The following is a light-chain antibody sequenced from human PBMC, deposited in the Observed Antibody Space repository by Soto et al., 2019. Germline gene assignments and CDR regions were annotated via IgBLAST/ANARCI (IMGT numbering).Light chain of an antibody. CDR1: QSVSSY. CDR2: DES. Sequence: EIVLTQSPATLSLSPGERATLSCRASQSVSSYLAWYQQKPGQAPRLLLYDESTRATGITARFSGSGSGTDFTLTISSLEPEDFAVYYCQQRSNWLTFGGGTKVEIK. J-gene: IGKJ4*01. CDR3: QQRSNWLT. V-gene: IGKV3-11*01.